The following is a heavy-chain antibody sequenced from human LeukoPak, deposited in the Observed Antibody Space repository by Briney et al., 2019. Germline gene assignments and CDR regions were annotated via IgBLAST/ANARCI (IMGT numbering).Heavy chain of an antibody. CDR3: ARAMTTVTTAFDP. J-gene: IGHJ5*02. CDR1: GSTFSSYE. Sequence: PGGSLRLSCAASGSTFSSYEMNWVRQAPGKGLEWVSYISSSGSTIYYADSVKGRFTISRDNAKNSLYLQMNSLRAEDTAVYYCARAMTTVTTAFDPWGQGTLVTVSS. V-gene: IGHV3-48*03. CDR2: ISSSGSTI. D-gene: IGHD4-17*01.